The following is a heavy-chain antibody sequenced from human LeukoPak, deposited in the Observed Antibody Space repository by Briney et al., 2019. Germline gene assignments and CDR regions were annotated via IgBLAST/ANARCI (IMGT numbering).Heavy chain of an antibody. J-gene: IGHJ4*02. V-gene: IGHV6-1*01. Sequence: SETLSLTCTVSGGSISSYYWNWIRQSPSRALEWLGRTYYRSKWYNDYAVSVKSRITINPDTSKNQFSLQLNSVTPEDTAVYYCAKDRGDFHDSGGFDYWGQGTLVTVSS. CDR3: AKDRGDFHDSGGFDY. CDR2: TYYRSKWYN. D-gene: IGHD3-22*01. CDR1: GGSISSYY.